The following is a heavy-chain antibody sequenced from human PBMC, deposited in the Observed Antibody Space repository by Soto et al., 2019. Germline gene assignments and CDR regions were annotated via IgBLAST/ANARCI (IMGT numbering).Heavy chain of an antibody. V-gene: IGHV1-2*02. CDR3: GRGRSGQIVVFY. J-gene: IGHJ4*02. CDR1: GYTFTGHY. D-gene: IGHD1-26*01. Sequence: VKVSCKASGYTFTGHYIHWVRQAPQQGPEWMGEIGPESGATRYAQKFQGRVTMTMDTSITTVYMELKNLSPDDTAVYYCGRGRSGQIVVFYWGQGTPVTVSS. CDR2: IGPESGAT.